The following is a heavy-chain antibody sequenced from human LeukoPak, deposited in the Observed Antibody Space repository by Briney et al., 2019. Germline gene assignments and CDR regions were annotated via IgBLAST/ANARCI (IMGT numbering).Heavy chain of an antibody. D-gene: IGHD3-10*01. J-gene: IGHJ4*02. CDR2: ISGSGGST. CDR1: GFTFSSYA. CDR3: AKDGYGSKSYIDLDY. Sequence: PGGSLRLSCAASGFTFSSYAMSWVRQAPGKGLEWVSTISGSGGSTYYAHSVKGRFTISGDNSENTVYLQMSSLRAEDTAVYYCAKDGYGSKSYIDLDYWGQGTLVTVSS. V-gene: IGHV3-23*01.